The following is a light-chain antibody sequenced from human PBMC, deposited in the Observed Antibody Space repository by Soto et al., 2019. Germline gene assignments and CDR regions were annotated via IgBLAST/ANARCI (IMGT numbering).Light chain of an antibody. CDR3: QQYNSWPLT. CDR2: GAS. J-gene: IGKJ4*01. CDR1: QSVGSS. Sequence: EIVLTQSPASLSLSPGDRATLSCRASQSVGSSLAWYQRKPGQPPRLLIYGASTRATGIPATFSGSGSGTEFTLTISSLQSEDFAVYYCQQYNSWPLTFGGGTKVGI. V-gene: IGKV3-15*01.